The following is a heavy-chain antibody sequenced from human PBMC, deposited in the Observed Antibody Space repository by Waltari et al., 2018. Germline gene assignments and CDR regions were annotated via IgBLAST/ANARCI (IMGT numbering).Heavy chain of an antibody. Sequence: EVQLVESGGGLVQPGGSLRLSCAGAGFTFSSYWISWVRQAPGRGRGGGANIKEDGSKKYYVASVEGRFTSSRDNAENAAYLQMSSLRAEDTAVYYCARPSGNGWFSFWGQGTLVTVSS. CDR2: IKEDGSKK. D-gene: IGHD6-25*01. CDR1: GFTFSSYW. V-gene: IGHV3-7*01. CDR3: ARPSGNGWFSF. J-gene: IGHJ5*01.